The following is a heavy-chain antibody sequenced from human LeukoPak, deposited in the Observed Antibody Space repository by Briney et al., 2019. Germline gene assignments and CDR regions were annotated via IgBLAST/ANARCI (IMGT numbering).Heavy chain of an antibody. CDR2: ISAYNGNT. J-gene: IGHJ4*02. CDR3: ARDKVGQWLIPFDY. CDR1: GYTFTSYG. Sequence: ASVKVSCKASGYTFTSYGISWVRQAPGQGLEWMGWISAYNGNTDYAQKLQGRVTMTTDTSTSTAYMELRSLRSDDTAVYYCARDKVGQWLIPFDYWGQGTLVTVSS. V-gene: IGHV1-18*01. D-gene: IGHD6-19*01.